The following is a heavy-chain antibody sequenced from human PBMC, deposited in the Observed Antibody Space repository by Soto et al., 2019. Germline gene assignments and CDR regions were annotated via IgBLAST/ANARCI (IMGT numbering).Heavy chain of an antibody. D-gene: IGHD4-17*01. Sequence: QVQLVQSGAEVKKPGASVKVSCKASGYRFSSYGITWVRQAPGKGLDWMGWISTYNGNANYAQKFRGRVTVTTDTPTSPAHMELRSLRSDDPAVYYCARPAIGDPNWLDHWGQGTLVSVSS. V-gene: IGHV1-18*01. CDR1: GYRFSSYG. J-gene: IGHJ5*02. CDR2: ISTYNGNA. CDR3: ARPAIGDPNWLDH.